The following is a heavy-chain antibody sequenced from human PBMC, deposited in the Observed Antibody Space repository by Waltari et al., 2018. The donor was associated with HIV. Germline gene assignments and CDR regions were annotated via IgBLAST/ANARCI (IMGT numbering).Heavy chain of an antibody. D-gene: IGHD6-19*01. J-gene: IGHJ6*02. CDR3: ARQGLAVAGLYYYYGMDV. V-gene: IGHV4-39*01. CDR1: GGSISSSSYY. Sequence: QLQLQESGPGLVKPSETLSLTCTVSGGSISSSSYYWGWIRQPPGKGLEWIGSIYYSGSTYYNPALKSRVTISVDTSKNQFSLKLSSVTAADTAVYYCARQGLAVAGLYYYYGMDVWGQGTTVTVSS. CDR2: IYYSGST.